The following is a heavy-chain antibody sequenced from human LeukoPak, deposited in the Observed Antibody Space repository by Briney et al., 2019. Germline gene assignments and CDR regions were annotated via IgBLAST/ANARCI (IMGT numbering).Heavy chain of an antibody. Sequence: GESLKISCKGSGYSFTSYWIGWVRQMPGKGLEWMGIIYCGDSDTRYGPSFQGQVTISADRSTSTAYLQWSSLKASDTAIYYCARSALSSGSLYYFEYWGQGTLVTVSS. V-gene: IGHV5-51*01. D-gene: IGHD1-26*01. CDR1: GYSFTSYW. J-gene: IGHJ4*02. CDR2: IYCGDSDT. CDR3: ARSALSSGSLYYFEY.